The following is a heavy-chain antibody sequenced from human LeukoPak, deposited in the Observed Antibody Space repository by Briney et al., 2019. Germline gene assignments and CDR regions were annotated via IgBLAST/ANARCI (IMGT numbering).Heavy chain of an antibody. V-gene: IGHV1-46*01. CDR3: ARDLRDIRFLEWLPAPGGNAFDI. CDR1: GYTFTSYY. CDR2: INPSGGST. Sequence: ASVKVSCKASGYTFTSYYMHWVRQAPGQGLEWMGIINPSGGSTSYAQKFQGRVTMTRDTSTSTVYMELSSLRSEDTAVCYCARDLRDIRFLEWLPAPGGNAFDIWGQGTMVTVSS. J-gene: IGHJ3*02. D-gene: IGHD3-3*01.